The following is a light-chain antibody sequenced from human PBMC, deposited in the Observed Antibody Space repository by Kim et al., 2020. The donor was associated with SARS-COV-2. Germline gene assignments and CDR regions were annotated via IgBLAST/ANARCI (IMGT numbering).Light chain of an antibody. CDR1: SNNVGNQG. Sequence: LTQPPSVSKGLRQTATLTCTGNSNNVGNQGAAWLQQHQGHPPRLLSYRNNNRPSGISERFSASRSGNTASLTITGLQPEDEADYYCSAWESSLSVWVFGGGTKVTVL. CDR3: SAWESSLSVWV. CDR2: RNN. J-gene: IGLJ3*02. V-gene: IGLV10-54*04.